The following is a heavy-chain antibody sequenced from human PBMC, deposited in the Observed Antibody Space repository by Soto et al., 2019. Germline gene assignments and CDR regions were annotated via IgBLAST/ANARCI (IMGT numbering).Heavy chain of an antibody. J-gene: IGHJ4*02. D-gene: IGHD5-12*01. CDR3: AREGSYSAYNFAHGIQLWSFDF. Sequence: LSLTCTVSGGSINTFYWSWVRQPAGKGLEWIGRIFSSGSTSFNPSLESRVAMSVDTSKNHFSLNLSAVTAADMAVYYCAREGSYSAYNFAHGIQLWSFDFWGQGALVTVSS. V-gene: IGHV4-4*07. CDR2: IFSSGST. CDR1: GGSINTFY.